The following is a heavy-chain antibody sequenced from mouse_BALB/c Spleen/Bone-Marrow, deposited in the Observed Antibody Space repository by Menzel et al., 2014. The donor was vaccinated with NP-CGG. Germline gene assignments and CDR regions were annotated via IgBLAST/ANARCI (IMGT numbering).Heavy chain of an antibody. D-gene: IGHD1-2*01. CDR1: GFAFSRYW. CDR3: ASLHYYGFFAY. CDR2: INPDSSTI. Sequence: DVKLQESGGGLVQPGGSLKLSCAASGFAFSRYWMSWVRQAPGKGLEWIGEINPDSSTINYTPSLKDKFIISRDNAKNTLYLQMSKVRSEDTALYYCASLHYYGFFAYWGQGTLVTVSA. V-gene: IGHV4-1*02. J-gene: IGHJ3*01.